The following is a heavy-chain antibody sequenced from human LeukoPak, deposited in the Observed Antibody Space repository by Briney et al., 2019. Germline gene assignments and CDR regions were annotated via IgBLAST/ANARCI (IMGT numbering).Heavy chain of an antibody. CDR3: AKSLGVGGYTRYKGFDQ. CDR1: GFTFSSYT. J-gene: IGHJ4*02. CDR2: ISNSDGST. Sequence: GGSLRLSCAASGFTFSSYTMNWVRQAPGKGLEWVSSISNSDGSTYYADFVKGRFTISRDNSKNTLHLQMNSLRAEDTAVYYCAKSLGVGGYTRYKGFDQWGQGALVTVSS. V-gene: IGHV3-23*01. D-gene: IGHD5-24*01.